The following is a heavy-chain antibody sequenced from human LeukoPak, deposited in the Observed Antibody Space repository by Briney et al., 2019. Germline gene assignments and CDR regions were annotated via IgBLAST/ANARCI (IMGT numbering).Heavy chain of an antibody. D-gene: IGHD1-26*01. CDR3: GRDSGSYGNDC. CDR1: GGSISSSHYY. CDR2: IYYSGGT. V-gene: IGHV4-39*01. J-gene: IGHJ4*02. Sequence: SSETLSLTRTVSGGSISSSHYYWGWIRQPPGKGLEWIGSIYYSGGTFYNPSLKSRVTLSVDTSKNQFSLKLSSVTAADTAVYYCGRDSGSYGNDCWGQGTLVTVSS.